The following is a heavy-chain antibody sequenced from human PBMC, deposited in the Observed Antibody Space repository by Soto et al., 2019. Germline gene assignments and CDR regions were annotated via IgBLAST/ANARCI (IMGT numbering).Heavy chain of an antibody. J-gene: IGHJ6*03. CDR2: IQSGGST. CDR1: GFTVTSKY. Sequence: DVQLVESGGGLVQPGGSLTLSCAVSGFTVTSKYMSWVRQAPGKGLEWVSLIQSGGSTFYADSVKGRFSISRDNSKNTVYLQMNSLRDEHTAVYYCARDDVNCSGGRCYGVPMDVWGKGTMVTVSS. V-gene: IGHV3-66*01. CDR3: ARDDVNCSGGRCYGVPMDV. D-gene: IGHD2-15*01.